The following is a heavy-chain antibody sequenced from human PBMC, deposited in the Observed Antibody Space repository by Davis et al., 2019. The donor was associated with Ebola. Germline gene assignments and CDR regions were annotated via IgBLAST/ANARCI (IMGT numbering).Heavy chain of an antibody. D-gene: IGHD3-22*01. V-gene: IGHV1-8*01. CDR1: GHTFTSYD. CDR3: AGVTYYYNTGGYSHWFDS. J-gene: IGHJ5*01. Sequence: ASVKVSCKASGHTFTSYDINWVRQATGQGLEWMGWMNPNSGNTDYAQKFQGRVTMTRNTSISTVYMELSSLRSEDTAVYYCAGVTYYYNTGGYSHWFDSWGQGTLLTVSS. CDR2: MNPNSGNT.